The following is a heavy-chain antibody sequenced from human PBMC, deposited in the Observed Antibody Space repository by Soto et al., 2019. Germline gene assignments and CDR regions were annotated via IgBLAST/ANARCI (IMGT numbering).Heavy chain of an antibody. D-gene: IGHD2-2*03. J-gene: IGHJ5*02. CDR3: ARNSLFGNCPSNSCPNWFDP. V-gene: IGHV1-69*06. CDR1: GGTFITYA. CDR2: IIPFFGTT. Sequence: QVQLVQSGAELREPGSSVKVSCKASGGTFITYAISWVRQAPGQGLEWIGVIIPFFGTTDYAQKFQGRVTITADTTTSTVYMELSSLGSEDSAIYYCARNSLFGNCPSNSCPNWFDPWGQGTLVTVSS.